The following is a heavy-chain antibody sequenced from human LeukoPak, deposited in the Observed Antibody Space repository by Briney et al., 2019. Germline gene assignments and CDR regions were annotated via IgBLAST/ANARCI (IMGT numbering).Heavy chain of an antibody. D-gene: IGHD2-8*01. J-gene: IGHJ4*02. CDR1: GFTFSNTW. V-gene: IGHV3-15*01. CDR2: IKSKADGGTA. CDR3: TTEIMDLFDY. Sequence: AGSLRLSCAASGFTFSNTWMSWVRQAPGKGLEWVGRIKSKADGGTADYTAPVKDRFTFSRDDSKHTVYLQMNSLKTEDTAVYYCTTEIMDLFDYWGQGTLVTVSS.